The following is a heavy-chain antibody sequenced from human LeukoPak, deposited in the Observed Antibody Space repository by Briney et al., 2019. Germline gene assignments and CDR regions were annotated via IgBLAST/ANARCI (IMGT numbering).Heavy chain of an antibody. CDR2: INPNSGGT. V-gene: IGHV1-2*02. Sequence: ASVKVSCKASGYTFTSYDINWVRQATGQGLEWMGWINPNSGGTNYAQKFQGRVTMTRDTSISTAYMELSRLRSDDTAVYYCARDYYDSSGYYLYYFDYWGQGTLVTVSS. D-gene: IGHD3-22*01. CDR1: GYTFTSYD. J-gene: IGHJ4*02. CDR3: ARDYYDSSGYYLYYFDY.